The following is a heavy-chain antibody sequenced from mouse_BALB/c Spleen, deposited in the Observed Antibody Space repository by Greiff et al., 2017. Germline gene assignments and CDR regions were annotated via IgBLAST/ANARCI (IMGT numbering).Heavy chain of an antibody. Sequence: EVQLVESGGGLVQPKGSLKLSCAASGFTFNTYAMNWVRQAPGKGLEWVARIRSKSNNYATYYADSVKDRFTISRDDSQSMLYLQMNNLKTEDTAMYYCVRHVSWDVWAMDYWGQGTSVTVSS. V-gene: IGHV10-1*02. J-gene: IGHJ4*01. D-gene: IGHD4-1*01. CDR3: VRHVSWDVWAMDY. CDR2: IRSKSNNYAT. CDR1: GFTFNTYA.